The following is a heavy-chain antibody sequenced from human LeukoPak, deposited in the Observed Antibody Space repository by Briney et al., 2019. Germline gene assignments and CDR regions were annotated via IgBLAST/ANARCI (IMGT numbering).Heavy chain of an antibody. Sequence: GGSLRLSCAASGFTFSSYAMSWVRQAPAKGLEWVPAISGSGGSTYYADSVKGRFTISRDNSKNTLYLQMNSLRAEDTAVYYCAKDSGSYLPHDAFDIWGQGTMVTVSS. CDR1: GFTFSSYA. V-gene: IGHV3-23*01. CDR2: ISGSGGST. CDR3: AKDSGSYLPHDAFDI. J-gene: IGHJ3*02. D-gene: IGHD1-26*01.